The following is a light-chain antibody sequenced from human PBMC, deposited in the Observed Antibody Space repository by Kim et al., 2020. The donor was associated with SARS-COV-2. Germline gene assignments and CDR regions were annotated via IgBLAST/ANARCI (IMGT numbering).Light chain of an antibody. J-gene: IGKJ1*01. CDR3: QQYNNWPQT. Sequence: VSPGERAPLSCRASPSVSSNLAWYQQKPGQAPRLLIYGASTRATGIPARFSGSGSGTEFTLTISSLQSEDFAVYYCQQYNNWPQTFGQGTKVDIK. CDR2: GAS. CDR1: PSVSSN. V-gene: IGKV3-15*01.